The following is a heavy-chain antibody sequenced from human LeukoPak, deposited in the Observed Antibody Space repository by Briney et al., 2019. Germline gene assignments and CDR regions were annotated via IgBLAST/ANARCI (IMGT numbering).Heavy chain of an antibody. Sequence: GGSLRLSCAASGFTFSNAWMSWVRQAPGEGLEWDCRISSKTDGGTTDYAAPVKGRFTISRDDSKYTLYLQMNSLKTEDTAVYYCTTDWSGIVVVPAAMFDYWGRGTLVTVSS. D-gene: IGHD2-2*01. CDR1: GFTFSNAW. V-gene: IGHV3-15*01. CDR3: TTDWSGIVVVPAAMFDY. J-gene: IGHJ4*02. CDR2: ISSKTDGGTT.